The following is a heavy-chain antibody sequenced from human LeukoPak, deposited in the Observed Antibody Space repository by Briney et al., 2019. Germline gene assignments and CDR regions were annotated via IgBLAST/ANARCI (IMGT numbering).Heavy chain of an antibody. D-gene: IGHD6-19*01. J-gene: IGHJ4*02. V-gene: IGHV3-64*01. CDR3: ARGVAGYRYFDY. Sequence: GGSLRLSCAASGFTFSSYAMHWVRQAPGKGLEYVSAISSNGGSTYYANSVKGRFTISRDNSKNTLYLQMGSLRAEDMAVYYCARGVAGYRYFDYWGQGTLVTVSS. CDR1: GFTFSSYA. CDR2: ISSNGGST.